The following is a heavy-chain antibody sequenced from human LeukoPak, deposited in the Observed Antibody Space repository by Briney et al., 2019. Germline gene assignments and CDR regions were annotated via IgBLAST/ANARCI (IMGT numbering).Heavy chain of an antibody. CDR2: ISGSGGST. D-gene: IGHD3-10*01. CDR1: GFTFSSYA. V-gene: IGHV3-23*01. Sequence: GGSLRLSCAASGFTFSSYAMSWVRQAPGKGLEWVSAISGSGGSTYYADSVKGRFTISRDNSKNTLYLQMNSLRAEDTAVYYCAKDSLWFGELLSTNMDVWGKGTTVTISS. CDR3: AKDSLWFGELLSTNMDV. J-gene: IGHJ6*03.